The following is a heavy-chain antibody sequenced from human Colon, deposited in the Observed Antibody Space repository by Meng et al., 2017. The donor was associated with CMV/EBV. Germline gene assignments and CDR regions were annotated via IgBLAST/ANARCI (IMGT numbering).Heavy chain of an antibody. D-gene: IGHD2-21*01. CDR3: ASSQDPVVVIPPHFDY. V-gene: IGHV3-21*01. J-gene: IGHJ4*02. CDR2: ISTSSSYI. Sequence: SGFTCSRYSRNWVRQAPGKGLEWGSSISTSSSYIYYADSVKGRFTISRDNAKNSLYLQMNSLRAEDTAVYYCASSQDPVVVIPPHFDYWGQGTLVTVSS. CDR1: GFTCSRYS.